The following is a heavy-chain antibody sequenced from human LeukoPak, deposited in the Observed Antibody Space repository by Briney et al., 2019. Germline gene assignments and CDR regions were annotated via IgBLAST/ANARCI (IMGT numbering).Heavy chain of an antibody. CDR1: GFTFSDYY. CDR2: ITSSGSTI. D-gene: IGHD4-17*01. CDR3: ARDRSSTVTNSWYFDP. V-gene: IGHV3-11*01. Sequence: PGGSLRLSCAASGFTFSDYYMSWIRQAPGKGLEWVSYITSSGSTIYYADSVKGRFTISRDNTKNSLYLQMNSLRAEDTAVYYCARDRSSTVTNSWYFDPWGRGTLVTVSS. J-gene: IGHJ2*01.